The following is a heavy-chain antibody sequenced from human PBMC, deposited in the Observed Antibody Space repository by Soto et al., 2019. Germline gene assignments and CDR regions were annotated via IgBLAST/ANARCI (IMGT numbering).Heavy chain of an antibody. CDR3: ARMTFGGVIADDY. J-gene: IGHJ4*02. D-gene: IGHD3-16*02. CDR2: INHSGSN. CDR1: GGSFSGYY. Sequence: QVQLQQWGAGLLKPSETLSLTCAVYGGSFSGYYWSWIRQPPGKGLEWIGEINHSGSNNYNPSLKSRVTISVDTSNNQFSLKLSSVTAADTAVYYCARMTFGGVIADDYWGQGTLVTVSS. V-gene: IGHV4-34*01.